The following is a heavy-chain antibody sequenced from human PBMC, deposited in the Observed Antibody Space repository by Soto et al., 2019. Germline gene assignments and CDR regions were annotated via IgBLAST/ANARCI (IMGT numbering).Heavy chain of an antibody. CDR2: ISYDGSNK. V-gene: IGHV3-30*14. D-gene: IGHD3-10*01. CDR1: GFTFSSYA. J-gene: IGHJ4*02. Sequence: QVQLVESGGGVVQPGRSLRLSCAASGFTFSSYAMHWVRQAPGKGLEWVAVISYDGSNKYYADYVKGRFTISRDNSKNTLYLQMNSLRAEETAVYYCAREPTYYYGSGSYYAGRHADYWGQGTLVTVSS. CDR3: AREPTYYYGSGSYYAGRHADY.